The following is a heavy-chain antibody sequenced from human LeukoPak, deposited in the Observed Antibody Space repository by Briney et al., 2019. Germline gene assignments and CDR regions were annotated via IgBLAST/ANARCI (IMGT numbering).Heavy chain of an antibody. CDR2: IYTSGST. CDR3: ARENELVVGYYFDY. D-gene: IGHD6-6*01. Sequence: SETLSLTCTVSGGSISSYYWSWIRQPAGKGLEWIGRIYTSGSTNYNPSLKSRVTMSVDTSKNQFSLKLSSVTAADTAVYYCARENELVVGYYFDYWGQGTLVTVSS. CDR1: GGSISSYY. J-gene: IGHJ4*02. V-gene: IGHV4-4*07.